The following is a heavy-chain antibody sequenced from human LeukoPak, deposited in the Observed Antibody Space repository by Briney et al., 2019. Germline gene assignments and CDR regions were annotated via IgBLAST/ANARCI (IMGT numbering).Heavy chain of an antibody. CDR3: AMNVVVPAAMPSFDY. CDR2: IIPILGIA. CDR1: GYTFNSYG. V-gene: IGHV1-69*04. Sequence: SVKVSCKASGYTFNSYGINWVRQAPGQGLEWMGRIIPILGIANYAQKFQGRVTITADKSTSTAYMELSSLRSEDTAVYYCAMNVVVPAAMPSFDYWGQGTLVTVSS. J-gene: IGHJ4*02. D-gene: IGHD2-2*01.